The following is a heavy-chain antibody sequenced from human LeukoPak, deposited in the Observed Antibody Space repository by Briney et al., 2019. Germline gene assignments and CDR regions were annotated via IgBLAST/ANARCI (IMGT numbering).Heavy chain of an antibody. CDR3: RGDSSY. J-gene: IGHJ4*02. D-gene: IGHD2-21*01. Sequence: GGSLRLSCAASGFTVSSNYMNWVRQAPGKGPEWVSLIYSGDITYHADSVKGRFTISRDNSKNTLYLQMHSLRAEDTAAYYCRGDSSYWGQGTLVTVSS. V-gene: IGHV3-53*01. CDR2: IYSGDIT. CDR1: GFTVSSNY.